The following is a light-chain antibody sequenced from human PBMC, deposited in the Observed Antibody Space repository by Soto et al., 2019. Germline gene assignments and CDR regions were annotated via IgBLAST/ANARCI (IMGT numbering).Light chain of an antibody. CDR3: QQRSNWPPIT. Sequence: IVLSQSPATLSLSPGERATLSCRASQSVSSYLAWYQQKPGQAPRLLIYDASNRATGIPARFSGSGSGTDFTLTISSLEPEDFVVYYCQQRSNWPPITFGQGTRLEI. J-gene: IGKJ5*01. V-gene: IGKV3-11*01. CDR2: DAS. CDR1: QSVSSY.